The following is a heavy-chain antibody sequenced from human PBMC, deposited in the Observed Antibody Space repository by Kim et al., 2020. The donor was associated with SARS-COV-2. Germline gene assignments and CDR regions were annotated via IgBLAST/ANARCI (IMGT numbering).Heavy chain of an antibody. J-gene: IGHJ4*02. Sequence: GGSLRLSCAASGFTFSSYGMHWVRQAPGKGLEWVAVIWYDGSNKYYADSVKGRFTISRDNSKNTLYLQMNSLRAEDTAVYYCARDGPQFRDPTRSYFDYWGQGTLVTVSS. V-gene: IGHV3-33*01. CDR3: ARDGPQFRDPTRSYFDY. CDR1: GFTFSSYG. D-gene: IGHD1-1*01. CDR2: IWYDGSNK.